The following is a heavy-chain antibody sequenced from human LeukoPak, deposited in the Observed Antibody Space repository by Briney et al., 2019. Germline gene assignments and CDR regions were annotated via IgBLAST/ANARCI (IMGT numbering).Heavy chain of an antibody. Sequence: ASVKVSRKVSVYTLIELSIHCVRQAPGKGREGMGGLDPEDGETLYTQKLQGRDTMPEDTSTDTAYMELSSLISEDTAVYYCATEDPPGIAARGAKPFDYWRQGTLVTVSS. CDR1: VYTLIELS. J-gene: IGHJ4*02. CDR3: ATEDPPGIAARGAKPFDY. V-gene: IGHV1-24*01. D-gene: IGHD6-13*01. CDR2: LDPEDGET.